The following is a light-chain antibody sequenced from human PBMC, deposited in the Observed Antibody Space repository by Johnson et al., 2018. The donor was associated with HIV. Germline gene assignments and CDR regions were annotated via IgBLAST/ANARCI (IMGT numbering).Light chain of an antibody. J-gene: IGLJ1*01. CDR2: DNN. CDR1: SSNIGRNY. V-gene: IGLV1-51*01. CDR3: GTWDSSLSAYV. Sequence: QSVLTQPPSLSAAPGQKVTISCSGSSSNIGRNYVSWYQQLPGTAPKLLIFDNNKRPSGIPDRFSASKSGTSATLGITGIQTGDEADYYCGTWDSSLSAYVLGTGTKVTVL.